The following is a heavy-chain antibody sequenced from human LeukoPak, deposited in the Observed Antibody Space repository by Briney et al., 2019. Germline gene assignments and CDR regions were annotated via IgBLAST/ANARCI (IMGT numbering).Heavy chain of an antibody. Sequence: PSETLSLTCAVYGGSFSGYYWSWIRQPPGKGLEWIGEINHSGSTNYNPSLKSRVTISVDTSKNQFSLKLSSVTAADTAVYYCARYPWGSSGHYVFDYWGQGTLVTVSS. CDR2: INHSGST. CDR1: GGSFSGYY. D-gene: IGHD3-22*01. V-gene: IGHV4-34*01. CDR3: ARYPWGSSGHYVFDY. J-gene: IGHJ4*02.